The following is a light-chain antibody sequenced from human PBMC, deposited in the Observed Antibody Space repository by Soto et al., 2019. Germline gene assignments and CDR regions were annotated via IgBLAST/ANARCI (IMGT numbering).Light chain of an antibody. CDR1: SSNIGNNY. J-gene: IGLJ2*01. CDR3: GTWDTSLRVVV. V-gene: IGLV1-51*02. CDR2: ENN. Sequence: QSVLTQPPSVSAAPGQKVTVSCSGSSSNIGNNYVSWYQQLPGTAPKLLIYENNKRPSGIPDRFSGSKSGTSATLGITGLQTGDEADYYCGTWDTSLRVVVLGGGTKLTVL.